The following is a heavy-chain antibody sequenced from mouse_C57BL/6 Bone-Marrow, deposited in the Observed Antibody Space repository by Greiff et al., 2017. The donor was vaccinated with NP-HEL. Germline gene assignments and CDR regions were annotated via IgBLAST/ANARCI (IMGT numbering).Heavy chain of an antibody. Sequence: VQLQQSGAELVRPGASVKLSCKASGYTFTDYYINWVKQRPGQGLEWIARIYPGSGNTYYNEKFKGKATLTAEKSSSTAYMQLSSLTSEDSAVYFCEEWNYAMDYWGQGTSVTVSS. V-gene: IGHV1-76*01. CDR2: IYPGSGNT. D-gene: IGHD1-3*01. CDR3: EEWNYAMDY. J-gene: IGHJ4*01. CDR1: GYTFTDYY.